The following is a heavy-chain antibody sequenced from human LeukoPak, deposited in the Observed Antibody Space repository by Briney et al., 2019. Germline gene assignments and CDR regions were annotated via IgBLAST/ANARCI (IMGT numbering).Heavy chain of an antibody. D-gene: IGHD6-13*01. CDR2: INPSSGGT. CDR3: ARDYRFFQEQVGPYYSYGLDV. Sequence: ASVKVSCKASGYTFTGYSIHWVRQAPGQGLEWMGWINPSSGGTNYAQKFQGRVTMTRDTSINTAYMELSRLRSDDTAVYYCARDYRFFQEQVGPYYSYGLDVWGQGITVTVSS. J-gene: IGHJ6*02. CDR1: GYTFTGYS. V-gene: IGHV1-2*02.